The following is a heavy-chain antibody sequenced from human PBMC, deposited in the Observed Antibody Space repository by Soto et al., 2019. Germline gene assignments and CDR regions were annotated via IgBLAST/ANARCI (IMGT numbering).Heavy chain of an antibody. CDR1: GFTFSSYA. CDR3: ARDFLRFGLLYYFDY. V-gene: IGHV3-30-3*01. Sequence: PGGSLRLSCAASGFTFSSYAMHWVRQAPGKGLEWVAVISYDGSNKYYADSVKGRFTISRDNSKNTLYLQMNSLRAGDTAVYYCARDFLRFGLLYYFDYWGQGTLVTVSS. CDR2: ISYDGSNK. J-gene: IGHJ4*02. D-gene: IGHD2-15*01.